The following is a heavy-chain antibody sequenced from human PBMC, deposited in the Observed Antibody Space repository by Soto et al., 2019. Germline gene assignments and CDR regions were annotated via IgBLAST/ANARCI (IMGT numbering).Heavy chain of an antibody. J-gene: IGHJ6*02. Sequence: GGSLRLSCAASGFTFGDYYMSWIRQAPGKGLEWISYISSSGSTIYYADYVKGRFTVSRDNAKDSLWLQVNSLRAEDTAVYYCARNGYCSRDACSYGVDVWGQGTTVTVSS. CDR3: ARNGYCSRDACSYGVDV. D-gene: IGHD2-15*01. CDR1: GFTFGDYY. CDR2: ISSSGSTI. V-gene: IGHV3-11*01.